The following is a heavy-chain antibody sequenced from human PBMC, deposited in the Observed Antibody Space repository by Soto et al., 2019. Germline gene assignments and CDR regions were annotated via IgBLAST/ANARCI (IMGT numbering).Heavy chain of an antibody. Sequence: SVKVSCKASGGTFSSYAISWVRQAPGQGIEWMGGIIPIFGTANYAQKFQGRVTITADESTSTAYMELSSLRSEDTAVYYCARDTYSSSFGFDPWGQGTLVTVS. CDR3: ARDTYSSSFGFDP. CDR1: GGTFSSYA. D-gene: IGHD6-13*01. CDR2: IIPIFGTA. J-gene: IGHJ5*02. V-gene: IGHV1-69*13.